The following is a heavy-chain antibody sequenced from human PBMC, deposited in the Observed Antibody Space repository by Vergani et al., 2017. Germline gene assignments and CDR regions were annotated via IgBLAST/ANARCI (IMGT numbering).Heavy chain of an antibody. V-gene: IGHV3-23*01. CDR2: ISVSGGST. CDR3: AMCDASSRYCYYYGMDV. CDR1: GFTFSSYA. D-gene: IGHD2-21*02. Sequence: EVQLLESGGGLVQPGGSLRLSCAASGFTFSSYAMSWVRQAPGKGLEWVAAISVSGGSTYYADSVKGRLTISRDNSKNTLYLQMNSLRAEDTAVYYCAMCDASSRYCYYYGMDVWGQGTTVTVSS. J-gene: IGHJ6*02.